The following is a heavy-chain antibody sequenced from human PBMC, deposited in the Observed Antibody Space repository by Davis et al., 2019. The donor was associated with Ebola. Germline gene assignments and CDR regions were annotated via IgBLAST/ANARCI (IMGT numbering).Heavy chain of an antibody. D-gene: IGHD2-15*01. CDR3: ARHKKEGYCSGGSCYSFPYYYGMDV. Sequence: SETLSLTCAVYGGSFSGYYWSWIRQPPGKGLEWIGEINHSGNTNYNPSLKSRVTISVDTSKNQFSLKLSSVTAADTAVYYCARHKKEGYCSGGSCYSFPYYYGMDVWGQGTTVTVSS. CDR2: INHSGNT. V-gene: IGHV4-34*01. CDR1: GGSFSGYY. J-gene: IGHJ6*02.